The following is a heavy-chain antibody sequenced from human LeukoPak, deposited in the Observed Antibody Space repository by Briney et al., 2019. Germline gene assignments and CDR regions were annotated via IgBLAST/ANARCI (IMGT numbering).Heavy chain of an antibody. Sequence: PGGSLRLSCAASGFTFGNFWMSWVRQAPGRGLQWVASMKGDGSHIYYVDSVKGRFTISRDNARNSLYLQMNSLRAEDTAVYYCARLFGGVTTFDHWGQGALVTVSS. CDR2: MKGDGSHI. V-gene: IGHV3-7*01. CDR3: ARLFGGVTTFDH. CDR1: GFTFGNFW. D-gene: IGHD2-8*02. J-gene: IGHJ4*02.